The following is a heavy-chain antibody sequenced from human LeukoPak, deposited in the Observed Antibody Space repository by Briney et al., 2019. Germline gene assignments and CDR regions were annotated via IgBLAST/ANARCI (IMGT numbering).Heavy chain of an antibody. CDR3: ARVVLLWFGDCYFDY. Sequence: SETLSLTCAVYGGSFSGYYWSWIRQPPGKGLEWIGEINHSGSTNYNPSLKSRVTISVDTSKNQFSLKLSSVTAADTAVCYCARVVLLWFGDCYFDYWGQGTLVTVSS. CDR2: INHSGST. V-gene: IGHV4-34*01. D-gene: IGHD3-10*01. J-gene: IGHJ4*02. CDR1: GGSFSGYY.